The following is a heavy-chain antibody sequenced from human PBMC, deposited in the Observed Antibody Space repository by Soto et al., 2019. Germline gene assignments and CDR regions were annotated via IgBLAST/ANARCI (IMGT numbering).Heavy chain of an antibody. J-gene: IGHJ5*02. V-gene: IGHV4-39*01. Sequence: SETLSLTCTVSGDSITSGDFYWGWIRRPPGQGLEWIGTISHSGDTFYNPPLKSRLTMSLDASKNQFSLKLTSVTAADAAVYFWAGKIGGPIPPFGGLSPVASWGQGTLVTVSS. CDR2: ISHSGDT. D-gene: IGHD3-16*02. CDR3: AGKIGGPIPPFGGLSPVAS. CDR1: GDSITSGDFY.